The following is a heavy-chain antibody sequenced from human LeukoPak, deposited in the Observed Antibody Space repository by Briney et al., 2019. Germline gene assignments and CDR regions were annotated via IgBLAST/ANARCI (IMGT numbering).Heavy chain of an antibody. CDR3: ARTSRASPGWRPRLKNAFDL. CDR2: INQDGSAK. CDR1: AFTFSNYW. D-gene: IGHD6-6*01. V-gene: IGHV3-7*03. Sequence: GGSLRLSCTASAFTFSNYWMSWVRQAPGKGLEWVASINQDGSAKDSVHSVEGRFIISRDNVKNSMYLQMDSLRAEDTAVYYCARTSRASPGWRPRLKNAFDLWGLGTLVTVSS. J-gene: IGHJ3*01.